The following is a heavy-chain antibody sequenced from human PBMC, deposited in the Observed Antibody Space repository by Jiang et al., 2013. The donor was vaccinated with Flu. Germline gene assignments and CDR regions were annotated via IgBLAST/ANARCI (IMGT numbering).Heavy chain of an antibody. CDR3: ARVAFVVAIGAFDGFDV. CDR1: GFTFSHYW. V-gene: IGHV3-7*03. D-gene: IGHD2-21*01. CDR2: IKQDGSQK. J-gene: IGHJ3*01. Sequence: VQLLESGGGLVQPGGSLRVTCAASGFTFSHYWMSWVRQAPGMGLEWVANIKQDGSQKYYVDSVEGRFTIFRDNAKNSLWLQMNSLTADDSAVYYCARVAFVVAIGAFDGFDVWGQGTMVSVSS.